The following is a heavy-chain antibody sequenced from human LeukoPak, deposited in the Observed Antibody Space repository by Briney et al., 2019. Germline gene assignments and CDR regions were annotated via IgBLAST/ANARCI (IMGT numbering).Heavy chain of an antibody. CDR2: IKQDGSDK. D-gene: IGHD4-17*01. CDR1: GFTFTTHW. J-gene: IGHJ4*02. Sequence: GGSLRLSCAASGFTFTTHWMSWVRQAPGKGLEWVANIKQDGSDKYYVESVKGRFTISRDNAKNSLYLQMNSLRAEDTAVYYCARTGRLQYGDYVAFDYWGQGTLVTVSS. CDR3: ARTGRLQYGDYVAFDY. V-gene: IGHV3-7*03.